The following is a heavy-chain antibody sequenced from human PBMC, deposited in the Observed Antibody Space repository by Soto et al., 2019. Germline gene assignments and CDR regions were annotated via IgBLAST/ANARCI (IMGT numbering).Heavy chain of an antibody. Sequence: LRLSCAASGFTFSSYAMHWVRQAPGKGLEWVAVISYDGSNKYYADSVKGRFTISRDNSKNTLYLQMNSLRAEDTAVYYCARDLTTVTTTNWFDTWGQGTLVTVSS. CDR3: ARDLTTVTTTNWFDT. CDR2: ISYDGSNK. CDR1: GFTFSSYA. V-gene: IGHV3-30-3*01. J-gene: IGHJ5*02. D-gene: IGHD4-4*01.